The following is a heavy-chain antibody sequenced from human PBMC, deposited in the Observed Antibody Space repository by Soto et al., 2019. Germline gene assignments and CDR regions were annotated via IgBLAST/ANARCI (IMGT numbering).Heavy chain of an antibody. D-gene: IGHD3-10*01. CDR3: AKGQGKDPDSGYYFWYMDV. CDR2: ISGSGGRT. J-gene: IGHJ6*03. CDR1: GFTFSIYA. Sequence: PGGSLRLSCAASGFTFSIYAMIWVRQAPGMGLEWVSGISGSGGRTYYADSVKGRFTISSDNSKSTLYLQMNSLTAEDTAVYYCAKGQGKDPDSGYYFWYMDVWGKGTTVTVSS. V-gene: IGHV3-23*01.